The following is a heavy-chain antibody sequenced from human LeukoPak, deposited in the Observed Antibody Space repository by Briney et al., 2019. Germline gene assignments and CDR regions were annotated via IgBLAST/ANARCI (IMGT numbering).Heavy chain of an antibody. J-gene: IGHJ4*02. CDR1: GFALSTYS. D-gene: IGHD5-12*01. CDR3: AKSSWLRQTYYFDY. CDR2: ISDSSSAM. V-gene: IGHV3-48*01. Sequence: GGSLRLSCVASGFALSTYSMNWVRQAPGKGLEWVSYISDSSSAMYYADSVKGRFTISRDNSKNTLYLQMNSLRAEDTAVYYCAKSSWLRQTYYFDYWGQGTLVTVSS.